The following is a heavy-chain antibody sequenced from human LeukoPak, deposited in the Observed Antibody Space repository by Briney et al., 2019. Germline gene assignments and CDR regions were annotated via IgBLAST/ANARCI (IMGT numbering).Heavy chain of an antibody. CDR3: ARAPTYYDFWSGSRDAFDI. CDR2: KKHDGREN. CDR1: GFTFRSYG. J-gene: IGHJ3*02. D-gene: IGHD3-3*01. Sequence: GGSLRLYCAAPGFTFRSYGMSWVREAPGKGLEGVANKKHDGRENSYVDSVKGRFTISRDNAKNSLYLQMNSLRAEDTAVYYCARAPTYYDFWSGSRDAFDIWGQGTMVTVSS. V-gene: IGHV3-7*02.